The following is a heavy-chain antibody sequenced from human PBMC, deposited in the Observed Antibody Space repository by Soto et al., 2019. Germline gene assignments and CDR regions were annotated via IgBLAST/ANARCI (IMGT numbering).Heavy chain of an antibody. Sequence: SETLSLTCTVSGGSILDSTYYWAWIRQPPGKGLEWIGYIYYSVRTNYNPSLKSRVTISVDTAKNQFSPKLSSVTAADTAVYYCARARGGYFDYWGQGTLVTVSS. V-gene: IGHV4-61*05. D-gene: IGHD3-10*01. CDR2: IYYSVRT. J-gene: IGHJ4*02. CDR3: ARARGGYFDY. CDR1: GGSILDSTYY.